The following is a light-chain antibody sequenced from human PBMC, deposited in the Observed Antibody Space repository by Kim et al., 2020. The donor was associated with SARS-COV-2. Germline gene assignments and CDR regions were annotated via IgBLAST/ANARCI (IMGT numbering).Light chain of an antibody. CDR1: KLRDKY. CDR3: QAWDSSTYV. V-gene: IGLV3-1*01. CDR2: QDN. Sequence: VSRGQTGSVTYSRDKLRDKYACWYQQKPGQSAVLVIYQDNKRPSGIPERFSGSNSGNTATLTISGTHAMDEADYYCQAWDSSTYVFGTGTKVTVL. J-gene: IGLJ1*01.